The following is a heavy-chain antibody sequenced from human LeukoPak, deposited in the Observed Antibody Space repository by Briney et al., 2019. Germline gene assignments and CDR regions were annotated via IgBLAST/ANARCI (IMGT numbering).Heavy chain of an antibody. CDR1: GGTFSSYA. CDR3: ARATTPLYDFWSGLLDY. Sequence: SVKVSCKASGGTFSSYAISWVRQAPGQGLEWMGGIIPIFGTANYAQKLQGRVTITADESTSTAYMELSSLRSEDTAVYYCARATTPLYDFWSGLLDYWGQGTLVTVSS. V-gene: IGHV1-69*13. D-gene: IGHD3-3*01. CDR2: IIPIFGTA. J-gene: IGHJ4*02.